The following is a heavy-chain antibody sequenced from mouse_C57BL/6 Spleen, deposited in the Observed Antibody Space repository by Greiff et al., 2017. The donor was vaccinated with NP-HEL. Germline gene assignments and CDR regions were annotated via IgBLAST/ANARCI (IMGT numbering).Heavy chain of an antibody. CDR2: IHPNSGST. V-gene: IGHV1-64*01. CDR3: ARYGNLHFDD. Sequence: QVHVKQPGAELVKPGASVKLSCKASGYTFTSYWMHWVKQRPGQGLEWIGMIHPNSGSTNYNEKFKSKATLTVDKSSSTAYMQLSSLTSEDSAVYYCARYGNLHFDDWGQGTTLTVSS. CDR1: GYTFTSYW. J-gene: IGHJ2*01. D-gene: IGHD2-1*01.